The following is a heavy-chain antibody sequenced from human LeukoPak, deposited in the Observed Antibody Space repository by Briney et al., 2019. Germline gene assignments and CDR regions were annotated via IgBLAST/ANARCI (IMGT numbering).Heavy chain of an antibody. V-gene: IGHV4-4*07. CDR1: GGSIGGYY. Sequence: SETLSPTCTVSGGSIGGYYWSWVRQAAGKGLEWIGRIDSSGSTNYNPSLKSRVTMSVDTSKNQFSLQLASVTAADTAVFYCARDSSFDSSGWFTWFDSWGQGIMVTVSS. D-gene: IGHD6-13*01. CDR2: IDSSGST. CDR3: ARDSSFDSSGWFTWFDS. J-gene: IGHJ5*01.